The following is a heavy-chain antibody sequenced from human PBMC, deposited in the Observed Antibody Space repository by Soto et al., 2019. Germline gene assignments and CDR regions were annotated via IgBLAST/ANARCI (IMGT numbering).Heavy chain of an antibody. CDR2: IYNSGST. CDR1: GGSISSYY. Sequence: QVQLQESGPGLVKPSETLSLTCTVSGGSISSYYWSWIRQPPGKGLEWIGYIYNSGSTNYNPSLQRRVTISLDTSKNQFSRRLSSVTAADTAVYYCARGSTGYSSSWYRYWGQGTLVTVSS. V-gene: IGHV4-59*08. D-gene: IGHD6-13*01. J-gene: IGHJ4*02. CDR3: ARGSTGYSSSWYRY.